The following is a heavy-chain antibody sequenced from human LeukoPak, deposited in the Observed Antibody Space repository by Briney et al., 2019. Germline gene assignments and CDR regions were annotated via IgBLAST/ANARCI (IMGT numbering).Heavy chain of an antibody. CDR1: GGSFSDYY. D-gene: IGHD2-2*01. Sequence: LSLTCAVYGGSFSDYYMSWIRQAPGKGLEWVSYISSSGSTIYYADSVKGRFTISRDNAKNTLYLQMNTLRGEDTAVYYCVKGLGPYQFDYWGQGTLVTVSS. CDR3: VKGLGPYQFDY. J-gene: IGHJ4*02. V-gene: IGHV3-11*04. CDR2: ISSSGSTI.